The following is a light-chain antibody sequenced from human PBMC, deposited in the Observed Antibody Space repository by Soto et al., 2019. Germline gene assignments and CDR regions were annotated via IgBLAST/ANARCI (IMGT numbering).Light chain of an antibody. Sequence: EIVLTQSPATLSLPPGERATLSCRASQSVSSSLAWYQQKPGQAPRLLIYDASSRATGVPARFSGSGSGTDFTLTISSLEPEHFAVYYCQQRSNWPPEVTFSGGTKVEIK. V-gene: IGKV3-11*01. CDR3: QQRSNWPPEVT. CDR1: QSVSSS. CDR2: DAS. J-gene: IGKJ4*01.